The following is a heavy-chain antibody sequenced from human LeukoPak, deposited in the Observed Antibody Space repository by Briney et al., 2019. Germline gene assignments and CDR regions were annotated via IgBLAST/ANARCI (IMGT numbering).Heavy chain of an antibody. D-gene: IGHD3-22*01. CDR3: VRAPSGRYDSSGYYYLY. CDR2: INPNSGGT. Sequence: ASVKVSCKASGYTFTGYYMHWVRQAPGQGLEWMGWINPNSGGTNYAQKFQGRVTMTRDTSISTAYMELSRLRSDDTAVYYCVRAPSGRYDSSGYYYLYWGQGTLVTVSS. CDR1: GYTFTGYY. J-gene: IGHJ4*02. V-gene: IGHV1-2*02.